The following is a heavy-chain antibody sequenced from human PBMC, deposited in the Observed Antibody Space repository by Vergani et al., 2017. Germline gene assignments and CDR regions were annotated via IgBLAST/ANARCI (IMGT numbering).Heavy chain of an antibody. V-gene: IGHV4-59*08. D-gene: IGHD2-21*01. CDR1: GGSISSHY. Sequence: QVQLQESGPGLVKPSETLSLTCTVSGGSISSHYWSWIRQPPGKGLEWIGSIYHSGSTYYNPSLKSRVTISVDTSKNQFSLKLSSVTAADTAVYYCASFPKYSRGPWGQGTLVTVSS. CDR3: ASFPKYSRGP. CDR2: IYHSGST. J-gene: IGHJ5*02.